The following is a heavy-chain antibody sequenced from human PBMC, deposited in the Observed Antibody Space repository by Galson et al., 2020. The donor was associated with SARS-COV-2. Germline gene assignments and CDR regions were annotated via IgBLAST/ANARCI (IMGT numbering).Heavy chain of an antibody. J-gene: IGHJ4*02. CDR3: AKAPNTYDFVSTPGYFDD. Sequence: GGSLRLTCTASGVTFSSNAISWVRQAPGTGLERVSAISGSGGSTYYADSAKGRLTISRDNSKNTLYLQMNSLRAEDTAVYYCAKAPNTYDFVSTPGYFDDWSQGTLVTVSS. CDR1: GVTFSSNA. D-gene: IGHD3-22*01. CDR2: ISGSGGST. V-gene: IGHV3-23*01.